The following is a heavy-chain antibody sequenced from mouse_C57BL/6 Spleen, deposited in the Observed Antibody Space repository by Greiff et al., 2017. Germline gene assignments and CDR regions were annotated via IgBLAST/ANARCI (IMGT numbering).Heavy chain of an antibody. V-gene: IGHV1-82*01. CDR3: ARVDYDYDGFAY. CDR1: GYAFSSSW. J-gene: IGHJ3*01. CDR2: IYPGDGDT. Sequence: VKLMESGPELVKPGASVKISCKASGYAFSSSWMNWVKQRPGKGLEWIGRIYPGDGDTNYNGKFKGKATLTADKSSSTAYMQLSSLTSEDSAVYFCARVDYDYDGFAYWGQGTLVTVSA. D-gene: IGHD2-4*01.